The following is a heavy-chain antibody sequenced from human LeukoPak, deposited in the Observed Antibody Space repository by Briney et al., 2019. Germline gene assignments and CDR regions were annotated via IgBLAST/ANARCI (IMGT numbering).Heavy chain of an antibody. Sequence: GASMKVSCKASGGTFSSYAISWVRQAPGQGLEWMGGIIPIFGTANYAQKFQGRVTITADESTSTAYMELSSLRSEDTAVYYCASPPYGSSGWFYFDYWGQGTLVTVSS. J-gene: IGHJ4*02. CDR2: IIPIFGTA. CDR3: ASPPYGSSGWFYFDY. D-gene: IGHD6-19*01. V-gene: IGHV1-69*13. CDR1: GGTFSSYA.